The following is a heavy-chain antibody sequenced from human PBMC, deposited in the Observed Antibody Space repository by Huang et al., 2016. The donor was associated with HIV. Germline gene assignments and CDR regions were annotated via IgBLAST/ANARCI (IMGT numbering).Heavy chain of an antibody. D-gene: IGHD3-3*01. Sequence: QVQLVESGGGVVQPGGSLRLSCTASGFNFGSFGMHWVRQAPGKVLEWVAFIRYDGNNYYYADSVRCRFTISRDNSKDTLYLQMNRLRPDDSAVYYCAKDLTYTFGRHFDYWGRGTLVTVSS. CDR2: IRYDGNNY. J-gene: IGHJ4*02. CDR3: AKDLTYTFGRHFDY. V-gene: IGHV3-30*02. CDR1: GFNFGSFG.